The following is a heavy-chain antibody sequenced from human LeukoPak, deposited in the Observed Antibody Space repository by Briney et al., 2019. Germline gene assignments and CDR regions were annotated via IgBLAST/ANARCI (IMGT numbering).Heavy chain of an antibody. J-gene: IGHJ5*02. CDR3: ARVFRGAVTSNWFDP. D-gene: IGHD4-17*01. CDR2: ISDSGST. V-gene: IGHV4-59*01. CDR1: GGSINGYY. Sequence: SETLSLTCTVSGGSINGYYWTWIRQPPGKGLEWIGYISDSGSTNYSPSLKSRVTMSVDSSNTEFSLRLNSVTAADTAAYYCARVFRGAVTSNWFDPWGQGTLVTVSS.